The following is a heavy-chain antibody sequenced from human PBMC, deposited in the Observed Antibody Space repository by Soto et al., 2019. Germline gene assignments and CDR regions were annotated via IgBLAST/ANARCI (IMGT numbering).Heavy chain of an antibody. J-gene: IGHJ5*02. D-gene: IGHD6-13*01. Sequence: SETLSLTCTVSGDSINTYYWSWIRQPPGKGLEWIGFVHHSGSTKFNPSLKSRVTISVDTSKNQISLKLKSVTAADTAVYYCARGISSWFDGHLNWFGPWGQGTLVTVSS. CDR3: ARGISSWFDGHLNWFGP. V-gene: IGHV4-59*01. CDR1: GDSINTYY. CDR2: VHHSGST.